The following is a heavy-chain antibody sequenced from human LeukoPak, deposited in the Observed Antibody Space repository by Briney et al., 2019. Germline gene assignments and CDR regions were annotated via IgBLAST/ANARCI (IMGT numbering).Heavy chain of an antibody. V-gene: IGHV3-15*01. CDR1: GFTFSDAW. J-gene: IGHJ4*02. D-gene: IGHD6-25*01. Sequence: GGSLRLSCAASGFTFSDAWMSWVRQAPGKGLEWLGVIKSQSFGGGTTEYAAPVKGRITISRDDSKNTLYLQMNSLKTEDTGVYYCTTNLNLGWGVQLRPGWGQGTPVTVSS. CDR2: IKSQSFGGGTT. CDR3: TTNLNLGWGVQLRPG.